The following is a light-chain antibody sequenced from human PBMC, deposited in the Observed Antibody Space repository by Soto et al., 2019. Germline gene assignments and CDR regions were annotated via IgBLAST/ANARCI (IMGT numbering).Light chain of an antibody. Sequence: QSVLTQPASVSGSPGQSITISCTGTSSDVGSYNLVSWYQQHPGKAPKLMIYDVTKKPSGVSNRFSGSKSVNTASLTISGGAEEDEDDYYCCSYVGSSTVVFGGGTKLTVL. J-gene: IGLJ3*02. V-gene: IGLV2-23*02. CDR3: CSYVGSSTVV. CDR2: DVT. CDR1: SSDVGSYNL.